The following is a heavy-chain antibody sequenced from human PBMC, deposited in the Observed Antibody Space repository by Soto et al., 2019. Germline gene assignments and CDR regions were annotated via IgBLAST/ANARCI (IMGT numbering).Heavy chain of an antibody. CDR3: ARGRVNGGYFDY. D-gene: IGHD3-10*01. Sequence: QVQLQESGPGLVKPSGTLSLTCAVSGGSISSSNWWSWVRQPPGKGLEWIGEIYHSGRTNYNPSRKSRATISVDKSKDQFSLEVSSVTAADTAVYYCARGRVNGGYFDYWGQGTLVTVSS. J-gene: IGHJ4*02. CDR2: IYHSGRT. V-gene: IGHV4-4*02. CDR1: GGSISSSNW.